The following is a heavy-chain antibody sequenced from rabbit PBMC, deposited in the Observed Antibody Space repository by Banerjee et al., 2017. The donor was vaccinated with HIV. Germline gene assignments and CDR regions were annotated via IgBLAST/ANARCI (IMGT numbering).Heavy chain of an antibody. V-gene: IGHV1S45*01. Sequence: QEQLKESGGGLVKPEGSLTLTCTASGFSFSNKYVMCWVRQAPGKGLEWIGCINTGSGSTYYASWAKGRFTISKTSSTTVTLQMTSLTAADTATYFCAKDLWYSLNLWGQGTLVTVS. CDR3: AKDLWYSLNL. CDR1: GFSFSNKYV. J-gene: IGHJ4*01. CDR2: INTGSGST. D-gene: IGHD7-1*01.